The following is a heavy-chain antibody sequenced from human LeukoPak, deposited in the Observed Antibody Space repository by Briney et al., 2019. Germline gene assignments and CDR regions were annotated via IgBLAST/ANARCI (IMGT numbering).Heavy chain of an antibody. V-gene: IGHV4-4*07. CDR3: ARATSWYVSCFDP. J-gene: IGHJ5*02. Sequence: PSETLSLTCTVSGGSISSYYWSWIRQPAGKGLEWIGRTYTSGSTTYNPSLKSRVTMSVDTSRNQFSLKLSSVTAADTAVYYCARATSWYVSCFDPWGQGTLVTVSS. CDR2: TYTSGST. CDR1: GGSISSYY. D-gene: IGHD2-2*01.